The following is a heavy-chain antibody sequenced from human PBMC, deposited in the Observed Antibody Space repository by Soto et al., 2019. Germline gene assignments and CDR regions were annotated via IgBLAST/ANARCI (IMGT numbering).Heavy chain of an antibody. CDR3: AHRRVAYGMDV. CDR1: GFSLSTSGVG. CDR2: IYWDDDK. J-gene: IGHJ6*02. V-gene: IGHV2-5*02. Sequence: QITLKESGPTLVKPTQTLTLTCTFSGFSLSTSGVGVGWIRQPPGKALEWLAVIYWDDDKYYTPSLKSRLTITKDTSKNQVVPTMTNMDPVDTATYYCAHRRVAYGMDVWGQGTTVTVSS.